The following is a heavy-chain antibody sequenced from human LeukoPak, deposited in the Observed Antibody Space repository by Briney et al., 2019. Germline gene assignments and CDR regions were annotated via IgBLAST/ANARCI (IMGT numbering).Heavy chain of an antibody. CDR1: GGSTNSYY. V-gene: IGHV4-4*07. D-gene: IGHD2-2*01. CDR3: ARVKASSTSWTFDQ. Sequence: SETLSLTCSVSGGSTNSYYWSWIRQSGGKGLEWIGRIYSSGSTVYNPSLNSRLTMSIDTSKNQFSRTLKSVTATDTAVYYCARVKASSTSWTFDQWGQGALVTVSS. CDR2: IYSSGST. J-gene: IGHJ4*02.